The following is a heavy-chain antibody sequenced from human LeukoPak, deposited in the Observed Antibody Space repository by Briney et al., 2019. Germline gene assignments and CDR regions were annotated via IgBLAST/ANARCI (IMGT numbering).Heavy chain of an antibody. D-gene: IGHD6-19*01. J-gene: IGHJ4*02. CDR2: IYPGDSET. CDR1: GYSFANYW. Sequence: GESLKISCKASGYSFANYWIGWVRQMPEKGLEFMGIIYPGDSETKYSPSFQGQVTISADKSINTAYLHRNGLKASDTAVFYCARLSIAVSGDFDYWGQGTLVTVTS. CDR3: ARLSIAVSGDFDY. V-gene: IGHV5-51*01.